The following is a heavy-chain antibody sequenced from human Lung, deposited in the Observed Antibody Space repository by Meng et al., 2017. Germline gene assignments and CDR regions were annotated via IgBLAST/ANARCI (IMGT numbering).Heavy chain of an antibody. Sequence: EGQLVESGGGLVPPGGSLRLFCAASGFTFTDHWMHWVRQGPGKGLVWVSRINRDGTKPTYADSVKGRFTISRDNAKNTLYLQMNNLRAEDTAFYYCTNDRLNHWGQGALVTVSS. CDR3: TNDRLNH. CDR2: INRDGTKP. CDR1: GFTFTDHW. D-gene: IGHD1-1*01. J-gene: IGHJ1*01. V-gene: IGHV3-74*01.